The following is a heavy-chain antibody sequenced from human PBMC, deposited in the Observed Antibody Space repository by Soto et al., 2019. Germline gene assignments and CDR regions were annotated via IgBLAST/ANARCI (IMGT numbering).Heavy chain of an antibody. D-gene: IGHD4-4*01. CDR1: GYTFTSYG. J-gene: IGHJ5*02. CDR2: ISAYNGNT. Sequence: ASVKVSCKASGYTFTSYGISWVRQAPGQGLEWMGWISAYNGNTNYAQKLQGRVTMTTDTSTSTAYMELRSLRSDDTAVYYCARDAAFGNYAYNWFALWGQGTLVTVSS. CDR3: ARDAAFGNYAYNWFAL. V-gene: IGHV1-18*01.